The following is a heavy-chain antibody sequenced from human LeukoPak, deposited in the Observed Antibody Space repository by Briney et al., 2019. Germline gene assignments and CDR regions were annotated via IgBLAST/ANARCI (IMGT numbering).Heavy chain of an antibody. J-gene: IGHJ6*02. CDR1: GGSISSYY. CDR2: IYYSGST. CDR3: ARMQLWPPTYYYGMDV. V-gene: IGHV4-59*01. D-gene: IGHD5-18*01. Sequence: SETLSLTCTVSGGSISSYYWSWIRQPPGKGLEWIGYIYYSGSTNYNPSLKSRVTISVDTSKDQFSLKRSSVTAADTAVYYCARMQLWPPTYYYGMDVWGQGTTVTVSS.